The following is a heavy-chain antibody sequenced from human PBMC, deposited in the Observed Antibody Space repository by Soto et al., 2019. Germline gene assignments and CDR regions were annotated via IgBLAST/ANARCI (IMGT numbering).Heavy chain of an antibody. J-gene: IGHJ5*02. CDR1: GYTFNGYY. CDR3: AIDPSRDILTGFHWFDP. D-gene: IGHD3-9*01. V-gene: IGHV1-2*04. CDR2: INPNSGGT. Sequence: ASVKVSCKASGYTFNGYYMHWVRQAPGQGLEWMGWINPNSGGTNYAQKFQGWDTMTRDTSISTAYMELSRLRSDDTAVYYCAIDPSRDILTGFHWFDPWGQGTLVTVSS.